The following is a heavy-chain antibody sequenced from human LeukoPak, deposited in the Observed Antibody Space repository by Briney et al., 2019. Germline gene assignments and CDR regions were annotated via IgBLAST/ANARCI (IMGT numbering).Heavy chain of an antibody. CDR3: ARDYSGSWYDGDY. Sequence: ASVKVSCXASGYTFTGYYMHWVRQAPGQGLEWMGWINPNSGGTNYAQKFQGRVTMTRDTSISTAYMELSRLRSDDTAVYYCARDYSGSWYDGDYWGQGTLVTVSS. D-gene: IGHD6-13*01. CDR1: GYTFTGYY. J-gene: IGHJ4*02. V-gene: IGHV1-2*02. CDR2: INPNSGGT.